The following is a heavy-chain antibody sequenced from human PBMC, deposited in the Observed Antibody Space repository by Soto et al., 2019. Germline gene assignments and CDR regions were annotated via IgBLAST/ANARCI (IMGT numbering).Heavy chain of an antibody. V-gene: IGHV5-51*01. J-gene: IGHJ3*02. CDR2: IYPGDSDT. Sequence: GESLKISCKGSGYSFTSYWIGWVRQMPGKGLEWMGIIYPGDSDTRYSPSFQGQVTTSADKSISTAYLQWSSLKASDTAMYYCARRYSGSYGRVGDAFDIWGQGTMVTVSS. CDR3: ARRYSGSYGRVGDAFDI. CDR1: GYSFTSYW. D-gene: IGHD1-26*01.